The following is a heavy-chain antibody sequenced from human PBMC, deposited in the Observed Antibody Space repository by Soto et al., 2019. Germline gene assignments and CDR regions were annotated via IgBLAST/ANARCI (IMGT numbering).Heavy chain of an antibody. CDR1: GYTFTSYA. D-gene: IGHD2-2*01. CDR2: INAGNGNT. Sequence: QVQLVQSGAELKKPGASVKVSCKASGYTFTSYAMHWVRQAPGQRLEWMGWINAGNGNTKYSQKFQGRVTITRDTSARTAYVELSSRRSEDTAVYYCARAGYCSSTSCSDAFDIWGQGTMVTVSS. J-gene: IGHJ3*02. V-gene: IGHV1-3*01. CDR3: ARAGYCSSTSCSDAFDI.